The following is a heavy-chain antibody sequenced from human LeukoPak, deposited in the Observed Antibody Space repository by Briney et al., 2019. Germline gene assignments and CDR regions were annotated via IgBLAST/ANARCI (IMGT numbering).Heavy chain of an antibody. D-gene: IGHD3-10*01. CDR3: TGNYYGSGSYADFDY. J-gene: IGHJ4*02. Sequence: GGSLRLSCAASGFTFSGSALHWVRQASGKGLEWVGRIRSTANGYATAYAASVQGRFTISRDDSKNTAYLQMDSLKTEDTAVYYCTGNYYGSGSYADFDYWGQGTLVTVSS. V-gene: IGHV3-73*01. CDR2: IRSTANGYAT. CDR1: GFTFSGSA.